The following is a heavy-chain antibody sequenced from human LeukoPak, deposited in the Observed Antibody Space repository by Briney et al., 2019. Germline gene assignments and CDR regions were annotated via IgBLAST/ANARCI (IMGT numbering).Heavy chain of an antibody. D-gene: IGHD3-3*01. Sequence: SETLSLTCTVSGGSISSYYWSWIRQPPGKGLEWIGYIHYSGSTQYNPSLKSRVTISVDTSKNQFSLKLSSVTAADTAVYYCARAGENYYNFWSGHDFWGQGTLITVSS. CDR2: IHYSGST. J-gene: IGHJ4*02. V-gene: IGHV4-59*01. CDR3: ARAGENYYNFWSGHDF. CDR1: GGSISSYY.